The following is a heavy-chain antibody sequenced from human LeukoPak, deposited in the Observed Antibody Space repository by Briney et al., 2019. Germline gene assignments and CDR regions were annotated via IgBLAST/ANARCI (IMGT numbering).Heavy chain of an antibody. CDR3: ASSAVAEYGGGAY. CDR2: IIPILGIA. V-gene: IGHV1-69*04. Sequence: SVKVSCKASGGTFSSYAISWVRQAPGQGLEWMGRIIPILGIANYAQKFQGRVTITADKSTSTAYMELSSLRSEVTAVYYCASSAVAEYGGGAYWGQGTLVTVSS. D-gene: IGHD6-19*01. J-gene: IGHJ4*02. CDR1: GGTFSSYA.